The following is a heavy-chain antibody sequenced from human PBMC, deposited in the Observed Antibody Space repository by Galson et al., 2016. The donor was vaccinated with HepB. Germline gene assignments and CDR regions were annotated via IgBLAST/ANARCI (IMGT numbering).Heavy chain of an antibody. D-gene: IGHD3-3*01. V-gene: IGHV3-11*06. J-gene: IGHJ6*02. Sequence: SLRLSCAASGFTFKDYYMSWIRQAPGKGLEWISYLSSDSLYTNSADSVKGRFTISRDNDNSSLFLQMNNLRAEDTAVYFCARLSLQWALYGMDVWGQGTTVTVSS. CDR1: GFTFKDYY. CDR2: LSSDSLYT. CDR3: ARLSLQWALYGMDV.